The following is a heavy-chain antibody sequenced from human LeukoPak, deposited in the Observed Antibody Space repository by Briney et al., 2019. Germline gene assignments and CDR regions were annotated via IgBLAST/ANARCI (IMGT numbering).Heavy chain of an antibody. J-gene: IGHJ6*03. CDR2: MNPNSGNT. Sequence: GASVKVSCKAPGYTFTSYDINWVRQATGQGLEWMGWMNPNSGNTGYAQKFQGRVTMTRNTSISTAYMELSSLRSEDTAVYYCARGTGGDSYYYYYYYMDVWGEGTTVTISS. CDR1: GYTFTSYD. D-gene: IGHD2-21*02. CDR3: ARGTGGDSYYYYYYYMDV. V-gene: IGHV1-8*01.